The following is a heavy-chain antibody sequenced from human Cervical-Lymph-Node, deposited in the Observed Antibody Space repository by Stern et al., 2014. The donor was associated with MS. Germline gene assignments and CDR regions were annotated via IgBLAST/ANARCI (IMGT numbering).Heavy chain of an antibody. CDR3: AREPLYCGADCSFDY. Sequence: QVQLVQSGAEVKKPGASVKVSCKASGYIFTTYYLYWVRQAPGQGLEWVGRIRPGGGSTNYAQRFQGRVTMTRDMSTITVYMELSSLRSEDTAVYYCAREPLYCGADCSFDYWGQGTLVTVSS. V-gene: IGHV1-46*01. J-gene: IGHJ4*02. D-gene: IGHD2-21*02. CDR2: IRPGGGST. CDR1: GYIFTTYY.